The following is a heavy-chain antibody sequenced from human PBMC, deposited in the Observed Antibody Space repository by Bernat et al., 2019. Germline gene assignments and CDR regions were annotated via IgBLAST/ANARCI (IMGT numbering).Heavy chain of an antibody. Sequence: EVQLVESGGGLVQPGGSLRLSCAASGFTFSSYEMNWVRQAPGKGLEWVSYISSSGSTIYYADSVKGRFTISRDNAKNSLYLQMNSLRAEDTAVYYCAGGWQRDGYSTENAGYWGQGTLVTVSA. D-gene: IGHD5-24*01. CDR2: ISSSGSTI. CDR1: GFTFSSYE. CDR3: AGGWQRDGYSTENAGY. J-gene: IGHJ4*02. V-gene: IGHV3-48*03.